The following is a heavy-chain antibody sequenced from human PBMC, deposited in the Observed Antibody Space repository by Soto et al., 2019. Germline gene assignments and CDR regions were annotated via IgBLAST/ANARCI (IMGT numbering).Heavy chain of an antibody. CDR1: GYTFTSYG. CDR2: MNANSGNT. V-gene: IGHV1-8*02. CDR3: ARGGPTVTDDY. D-gene: IGHD4-17*01. Sequence: ASVKVSCKASGYTFTSYGISWVRQAPGQGLEWMGWMNANSGNTNYAQKFQGRVTMTRNTSISTAYMELSSLRSEDTAVYYCARGGPTVTDDYWGQGTLVTSPQ. J-gene: IGHJ4*02.